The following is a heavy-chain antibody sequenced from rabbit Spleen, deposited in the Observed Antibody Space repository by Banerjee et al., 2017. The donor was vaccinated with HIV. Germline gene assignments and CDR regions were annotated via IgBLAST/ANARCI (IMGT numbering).Heavy chain of an antibody. Sequence: QEQLEESGGGLVKPGASLTLTCTASGVSFSSNHYMCWVRQAPGKGLEWIACIDAGSSGFSYFARWAKGRFTISKTSSTTVTLQMTSLTAADTAPYFCARDTGSSFSSYGMDLWGPGTLVTVS. CDR2: IDAGSSGFS. V-gene: IGHV1S45*01. CDR1: GVSFSSNHY. CDR3: ARDTGSSFSSYGMDL. J-gene: IGHJ6*01. D-gene: IGHD8-1*01.